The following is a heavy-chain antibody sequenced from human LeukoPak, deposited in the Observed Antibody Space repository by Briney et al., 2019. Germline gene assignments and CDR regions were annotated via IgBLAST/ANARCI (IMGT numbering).Heavy chain of an antibody. CDR3: ASLSEHCSSTSCYTDFDY. V-gene: IGHV4-59*11. CDR1: GGSISSHY. D-gene: IGHD2-2*02. J-gene: IGHJ4*02. CDR2: VFYSGST. Sequence: SETLSLTCTVSGGSISSHYWSWIRQPSGKGLEWIGYVFYSGSTNYNPSLKSRVTISLDTSKNQFSLNLSSVTAADTAVYYCASLSEHCSSTSCYTDFDYWGQGTLVTVSS.